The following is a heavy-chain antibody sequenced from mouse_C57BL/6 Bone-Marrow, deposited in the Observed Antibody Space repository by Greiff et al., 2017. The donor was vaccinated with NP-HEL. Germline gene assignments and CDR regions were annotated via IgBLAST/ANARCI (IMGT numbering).Heavy chain of an antibody. CDR2: IYPGSGST. CDR1: GYTFTSYW. D-gene: IGHD1-1*01. Sequence: QVQLQQSGAELVKPGASVKMSCKASGYTFTSYWITWVKQRPGQGLEWIGDIYPGSGSTNYNEKFKSKATLTVDTSSSTAYMQLSSLTSEDSAVYYCARGGVVALEDYWGQGTTLTVSS. J-gene: IGHJ2*01. CDR3: ARGGVVALEDY. V-gene: IGHV1-55*01.